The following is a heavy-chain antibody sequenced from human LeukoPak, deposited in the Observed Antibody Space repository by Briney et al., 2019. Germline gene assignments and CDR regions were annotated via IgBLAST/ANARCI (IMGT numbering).Heavy chain of an antibody. V-gene: IGHV4-59*12. CDR2: IYYSGST. CDR3: ARDSSYDSSGYYQDDAFDI. D-gene: IGHD3-22*01. Sequence: PSETLSLTCTVSGASISSYYWSWIRQPPGKGLEWIGYIYYSGSTNYNPSLKSRVTISVDTSKNQFSLKLSSVTAADTAVYYCARDSSYDSSGYYQDDAFDIWGQGTMVTVSS. CDR1: GASISSYY. J-gene: IGHJ3*02.